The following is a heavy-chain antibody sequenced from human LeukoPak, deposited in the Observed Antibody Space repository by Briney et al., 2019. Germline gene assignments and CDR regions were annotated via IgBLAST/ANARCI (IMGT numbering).Heavy chain of an antibody. D-gene: IGHD5-18*01. CDR2: IYYSGST. CDR3: ARRWTGYSYGDAFDI. CDR1: GGSITSSSYY. Sequence: PSETLSLTCTVSGGSITSSSYYWGWIRQPPGKGLEWIGSIYYSGSTFNNPSLKGRVTISVDTSKNQLSLNLNSVTAADTAVYYCARRWTGYSYGDAFDIWGQGTMVTVSS. V-gene: IGHV4-39*01. J-gene: IGHJ3*02.